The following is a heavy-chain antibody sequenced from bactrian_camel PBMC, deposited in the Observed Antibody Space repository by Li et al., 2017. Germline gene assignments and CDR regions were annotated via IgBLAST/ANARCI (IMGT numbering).Heavy chain of an antibody. D-gene: IGHD3*01. CDR3: AADLAQDFNTDADCMKGGGRLGF. J-gene: IGHJ6*01. V-gene: IGHV3S54*01. Sequence: HVQLVESGGGSVQAGGSLALSCVASGRSFRRYSMAWFRQAPGNEREGVAAVYTDGGGPYYADSVKGRFTITHDDASNTLTLQMNSLKPEDSAMYYCAADLAQDFNTDADCMKGGGRLGFWGQGTQVTVS. CDR2: VYTDGGGP. CDR1: GRSFRRYS.